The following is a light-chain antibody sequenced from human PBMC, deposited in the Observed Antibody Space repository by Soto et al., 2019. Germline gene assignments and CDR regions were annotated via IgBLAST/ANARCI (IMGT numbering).Light chain of an antibody. CDR1: QSLLHTNGYNY. J-gene: IGKJ1*01. V-gene: IGKV2-28*01. CDR3: MQALQTSPT. Sequence: DIVMTQSPLSLPVTPGEPASISCSSSQSLLHTNGYNYLDWYLQKPGQSPQLLIYLGSNRASGVPDRFSGSGSGTDFTLKISRVEAEDVGVYYCMQALQTSPTLGQGTKVDIK. CDR2: LGS.